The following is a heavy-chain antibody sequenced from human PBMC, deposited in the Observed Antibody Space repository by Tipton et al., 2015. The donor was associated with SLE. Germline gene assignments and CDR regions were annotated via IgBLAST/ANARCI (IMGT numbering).Heavy chain of an antibody. CDR2: ISGSGGST. J-gene: IGHJ4*02. CDR1: GFTFSSYA. D-gene: IGHD3-3*01. V-gene: IGHV3-23*01. CDR3: ASYYDFWSGYYTARVH. Sequence: SLRLSCAASGFTFSSYAMSWVRQAPGKGLEWVSAISGSGGSTYYADSVKGRFTISRDNSKNTLYLQMNSLRAEDTAVYYCASYYDFWSGYYTARVHWGQGTLVTVSS.